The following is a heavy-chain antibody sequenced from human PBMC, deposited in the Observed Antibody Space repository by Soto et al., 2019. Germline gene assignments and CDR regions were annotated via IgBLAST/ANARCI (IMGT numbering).Heavy chain of an antibody. CDR1: GYTFTSYY. D-gene: IGHD3-3*01. J-gene: IGHJ6*03. CDR3: ARDTTIFGVAPAGYMDV. CDR2: INPSGGST. V-gene: IGHV1-46*01. Sequence: ASVKVSCKASGYTFTSYYIHWVRQAPGQGLEWMGIINPSGGSTSYAQKFQGRVTMTTDTSTSTAYMELRSLRSDDTAVYYCARDTTIFGVAPAGYMDVWGKGTTVTVSS.